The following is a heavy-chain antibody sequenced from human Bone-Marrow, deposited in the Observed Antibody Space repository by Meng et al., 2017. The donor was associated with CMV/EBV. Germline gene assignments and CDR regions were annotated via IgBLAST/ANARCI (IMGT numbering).Heavy chain of an antibody. J-gene: IGHJ4*02. D-gene: IGHD1-14*01. CDR3: VAGLPNHGD. CDR1: GLTFKNYA. Sequence: GESLKISCVFSGLTFKNYAVHWVRQAPGRGLEWVALVSFDGDDQYYADSVKGRFAISRDNSHDTVYLQMNSLRSEDTATYYCVAGLPNHGDWGQGVGVTGSS. CDR2: VSFDGDDQ. V-gene: IGHV3-30*02.